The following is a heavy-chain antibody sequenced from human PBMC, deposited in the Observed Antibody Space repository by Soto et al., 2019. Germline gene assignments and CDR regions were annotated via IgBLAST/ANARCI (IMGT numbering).Heavy chain of an antibody. J-gene: IGHJ6*02. D-gene: IGHD2-8*02. CDR1: GGSFSGYY. CDR2: INHSGST. CDR3: ARVSGDYYYYYGMDV. Sequence: KTSETLSLTCAVYGGSFSGYYWSWIRQPPGKGLEWIGEINHSGSTNYNPSLKSRVTISVDTSKNQFSLKLSSVTAADTAVYYCARVSGDYYYYYGMDVWGQGTTVTVSS. V-gene: IGHV4-34*01.